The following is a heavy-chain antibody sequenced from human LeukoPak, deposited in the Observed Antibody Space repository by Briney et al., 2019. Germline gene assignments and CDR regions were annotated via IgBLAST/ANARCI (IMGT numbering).Heavy chain of an antibody. Sequence: KPGGSLRLSYAASKFTFDTYTMNWVRQAPGKGLEWVSSITGSGTYIYYIDSVKGRFTISRDNAKSSLYLQMNSLRPEDTAVYYCAREDDFSSGMDVWGQGTTVTVSS. CDR3: AREDDFSSGMDV. CDR1: KFTFDTYT. CDR2: ITGSGTYI. D-gene: IGHD1-1*01. J-gene: IGHJ6*02. V-gene: IGHV3-21*06.